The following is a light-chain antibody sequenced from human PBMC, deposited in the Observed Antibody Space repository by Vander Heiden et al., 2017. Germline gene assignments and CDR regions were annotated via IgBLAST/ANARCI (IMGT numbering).Light chain of an antibody. CDR1: KRVSSN. J-gene: IGKJ1*01. CDR3: QQYNNWPPVT. Sequence: EIVMTQSPATLSVSPGERATLSCRARKRVSSNLAWYQQKPRQAPRLLIYGASTRATGIPARFSGSGSGTEFTLTISSLQSEDFAVYYCQQYNNWPPVTFGQGTKVEIK. V-gene: IGKV3-15*01. CDR2: GAS.